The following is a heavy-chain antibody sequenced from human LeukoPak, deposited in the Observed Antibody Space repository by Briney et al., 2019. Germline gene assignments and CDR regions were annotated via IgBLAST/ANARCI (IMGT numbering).Heavy chain of an antibody. V-gene: IGHV4-59*01. J-gene: IGHJ5*02. CDR2: IYYSGST. D-gene: IGHD1-1*01. Sequence: PSETLSLTCTVSGGSISTYYWSWIRQPPGKGLEWIGYIYYSGSTKYNPSLKSRVTISVDPSKNQFSLKLRSVTAADTAAYYCARGGFLDPFDPWGWGTLVTVSS. CDR3: ARGGFLDPFDP. CDR1: GGSISTYY.